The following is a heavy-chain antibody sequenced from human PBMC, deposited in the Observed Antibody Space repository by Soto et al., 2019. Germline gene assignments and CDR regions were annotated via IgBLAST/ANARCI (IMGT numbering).Heavy chain of an antibody. D-gene: IGHD2-2*01. CDR2: IIPIFGTA. CDR3: ATGRGPAARVRVYYGMDV. V-gene: IGHV1-69*13. Sequence: SVKVSCKASGGTFSSYAISWVRQAPGQGLEWMGGIIPIFGTANYAQKFQGRVTITADESTSTAYMELSSLRSEDTAVYYCATGRGPAARVRVYYGMDVWGQGTTVTVSS. J-gene: IGHJ6*02. CDR1: GGTFSSYA.